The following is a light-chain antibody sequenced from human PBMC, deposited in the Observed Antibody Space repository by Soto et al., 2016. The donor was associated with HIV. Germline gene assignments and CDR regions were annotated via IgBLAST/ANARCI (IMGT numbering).Light chain of an antibody. CDR1: QGISND. CDR2: TAS. V-gene: IGKV1-17*01. Sequence: DIQLTQSPSSLSASLGDRVTITCRASQGISNDLGWYQQKPGKAPKRLIYTASTFQSGVPSRFSGSGSGTEFTLTISSLQPEDFATYYCQQLNSYPITFGQGTRLXIK. J-gene: IGKJ5*01. CDR3: QQLNSYPIT.